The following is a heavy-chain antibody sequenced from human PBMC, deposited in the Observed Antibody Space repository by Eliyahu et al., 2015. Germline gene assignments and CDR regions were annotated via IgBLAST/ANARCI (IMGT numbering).Heavy chain of an antibody. CDR2: MYSSGTT. Sequence: QLQLQESGPGLVKPSETLSLTCTVSGASISSDVYSWGWVRQPPGKGLEWIGSMYSSGTTYHNPSLKSRVNISLDTSKNQFSLNLNSVTAADTATYYCARLCCSSGNLARAWGQGTLVTVSS. D-gene: IGHD2-15*01. J-gene: IGHJ5*02. CDR1: GASISSDVYS. V-gene: IGHV4-39*01. CDR3: ARLCCSSGNLARA.